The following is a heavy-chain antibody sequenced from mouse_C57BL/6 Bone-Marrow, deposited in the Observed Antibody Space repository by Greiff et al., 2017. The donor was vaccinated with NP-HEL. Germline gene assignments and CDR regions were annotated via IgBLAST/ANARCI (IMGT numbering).Heavy chain of an antibody. Sequence: VQLQQSGPELVKPGASVKISCKASGYTFTDYYINWVKQRPGQGLEWIGWIFPGSGSTYYNEKFKGKATLTVDKSSSTAYMLLSSLTSEDSAVYFCARRRITTVGPGLWYFDVWGTGTTVTVSS. D-gene: IGHD1-1*01. CDR1: GYTFTDYY. V-gene: IGHV1-75*01. J-gene: IGHJ1*03. CDR3: ARRRITTVGPGLWYFDV. CDR2: IFPGSGST.